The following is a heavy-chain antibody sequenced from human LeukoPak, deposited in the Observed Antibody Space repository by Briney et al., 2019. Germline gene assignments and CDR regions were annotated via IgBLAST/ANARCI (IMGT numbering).Heavy chain of an antibody. CDR1: GDSVTSDNFY. Sequence: SETLSLTCNVSGDSVTSDNFYWAWIRQPPGKGPEWIGTVYRSGSAYHNPSLKSRLTISIDTSKNQFSLKLTSVTAADTALYFCARGPYYDFWSGYYTGGWFNPWGQGTLVTVSS. J-gene: IGHJ5*02. CDR2: VYRSGSA. V-gene: IGHV4-39*07. D-gene: IGHD3-3*01. CDR3: ARGPYYDFWSGYYTGGWFNP.